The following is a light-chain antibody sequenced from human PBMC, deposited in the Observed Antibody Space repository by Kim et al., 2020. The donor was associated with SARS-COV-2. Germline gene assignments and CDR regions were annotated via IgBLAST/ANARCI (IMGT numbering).Light chain of an antibody. CDR3: ATWDDSLDVWM. CDR1: SSNIESNT. J-gene: IGLJ3*02. V-gene: IGLV1-44*01. Sequence: ELTQPPSASGTPGQRVTISCSGSSSNIESNTVNWYQQFPATAPQLLIVTDDRRPSGVSDRVSCSKSGTSASLAISALRSEDEAAYYCATWDDSLDVWMFGGGTKVTVL. CDR2: TDD.